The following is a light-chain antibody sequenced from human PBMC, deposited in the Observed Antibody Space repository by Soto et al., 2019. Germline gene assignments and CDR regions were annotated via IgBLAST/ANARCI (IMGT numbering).Light chain of an antibody. CDR1: QGIRKD. J-gene: IGKJ2*01. CDR2: SAS. V-gene: IGKV1-17*01. Sequence: DIQMTQSPTSLSASVGDRVTITCRASQGIRKDLGWYQQKPGNAPKRLIYSASTLQSGVPSRFSGSGSGTEFTLTISSLQPEDSATYYCLQHNSYPHTFGQGTKLEI. CDR3: LQHNSYPHT.